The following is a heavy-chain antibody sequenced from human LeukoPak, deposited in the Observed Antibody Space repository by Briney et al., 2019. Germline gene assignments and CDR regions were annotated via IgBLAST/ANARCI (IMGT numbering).Heavy chain of an antibody. CDR1: GGSISSGDYY. CDR2: IYYSAST. Sequence: PSETLSLTCTVSGGSISSGDYYWSCTRQPPGQDLEWIGYIYYSASTYYNPSLKSRVTISVDTSKNQFSLKLSSVTAADTAVYYCARDGVGGLYYFDYWGQGTLVTVSS. D-gene: IGHD4-23*01. V-gene: IGHV4-30-4*01. J-gene: IGHJ4*02. CDR3: ARDGVGGLYYFDY.